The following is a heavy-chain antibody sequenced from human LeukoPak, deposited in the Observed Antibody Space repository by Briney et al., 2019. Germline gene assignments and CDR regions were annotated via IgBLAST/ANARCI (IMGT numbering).Heavy chain of an antibody. Sequence: GGSLRPSCAASGFTFSNYPMHWVCQAPGKGLEYVSAITSDGGRTFYANSVKGRFTISRDNSKNTLYLQMGSLRPEDMAVYFCARRGYPYAYDYWGQGTLVSVSS. J-gene: IGHJ4*02. CDR2: ITSDGGRT. V-gene: IGHV3-64*01. CDR1: GFTFSNYP. CDR3: ARRGYPYAYDY. D-gene: IGHD5-18*01.